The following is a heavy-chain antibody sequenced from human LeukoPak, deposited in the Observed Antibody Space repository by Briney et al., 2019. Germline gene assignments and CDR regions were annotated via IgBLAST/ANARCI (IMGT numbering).Heavy chain of an antibody. CDR2: ISSSSSYI. CDR3: ARGYAGYYRYGMDV. CDR1: GFSFSAYG. J-gene: IGHJ6*02. D-gene: IGHD5-12*01. Sequence: GGSLRLSCAASGFSFSAYGMTSVRQSPGKVLEWVSSISSSSSYIYYADSVKGRFTISRDNSKNTLYLQMNSLRAEDTAVYYCARGYAGYYRYGMDVWGQGTTVTVSS. V-gene: IGHV3-21*01.